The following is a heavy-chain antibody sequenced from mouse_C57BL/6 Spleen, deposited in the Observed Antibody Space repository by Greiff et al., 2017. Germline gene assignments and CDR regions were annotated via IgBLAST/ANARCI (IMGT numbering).Heavy chain of an antibody. Sequence: VQLQQPGAELARPGASVKLSCKASGYTFTSYGISWVKQRPGQGLEWIGEIYPRSGNTYYNEKFKGKATLTADKSSSTAYMELRSLTSEDSAVYFCARVYDGCCGARDYWGQGTSVTVSS. CDR2: IYPRSGNT. CDR3: ARVYDGCCGARDY. J-gene: IGHJ4*01. V-gene: IGHV1-81*01. CDR1: GYTFTSYG. D-gene: IGHD2-3*01.